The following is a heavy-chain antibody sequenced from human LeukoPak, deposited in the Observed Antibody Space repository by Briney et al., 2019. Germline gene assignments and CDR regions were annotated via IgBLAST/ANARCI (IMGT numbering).Heavy chain of an antibody. CDR2: IYYSKNT. CDR3: VSPRGFSYGHFDY. V-gene: IGHV4-39*01. D-gene: IGHD5-18*01. CDR1: GGSISSSSAY. J-gene: IGHJ4*02. Sequence: SETLSLTCTVSGGSISSSSAYWGWIRQPPGKGLEWIGSIYYSKNTYYNPSLKSRVTISADTSKNQFSLTLGSVSATDTAVYYCVSPRGFSYGHFDYWGQGTLVTVSS.